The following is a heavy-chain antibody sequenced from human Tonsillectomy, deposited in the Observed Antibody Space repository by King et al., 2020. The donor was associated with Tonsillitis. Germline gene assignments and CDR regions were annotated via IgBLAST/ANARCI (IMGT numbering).Heavy chain of an antibody. J-gene: IGHJ4*01. V-gene: IGHV3-21*01. CDR3: ARDVTGTKAFDY. CDR2: ISSSSSYI. CDR1: GFTFSSYS. Sequence: VQLVESGGGLVKPGGSLRLSCAASGFTFSSYSMNWVRQAPGKGLEWVSSISSSSSYIYYADSVKGRFTISRDNAKNSLYLQMNSLRAEDTAVYYCARDVTGTKAFDYWGHGTLVTVSS. D-gene: IGHD1-7*01.